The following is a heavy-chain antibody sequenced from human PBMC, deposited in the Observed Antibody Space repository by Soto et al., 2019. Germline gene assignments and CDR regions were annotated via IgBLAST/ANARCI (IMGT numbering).Heavy chain of an antibody. CDR2: ISYDGSKK. D-gene: IGHD3-10*01. CDR1: EFTFSNYG. J-gene: IGHJ6*02. CDR3: ARGRGSNYYGLEV. V-gene: IGHV3-30*03. Sequence: PGGPRRLSCAASEFTFSNYGMHWVRHAPGKGLEWVAAISYDGSKKYYVDSVKARFTISRDNSKNTVYLQVNSLSAEDTAVYPCARGRGSNYYGLEVWGRGTTVTVSS.